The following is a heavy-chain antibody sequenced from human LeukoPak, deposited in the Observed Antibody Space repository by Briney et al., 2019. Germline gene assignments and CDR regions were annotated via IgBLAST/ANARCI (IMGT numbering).Heavy chain of an antibody. CDR2: INPNSGGT. CDR3: ARRIQLWSYFDY. Sequence: ASVKVSCKASGYTVTGYYMHWVRQAPGQGLEWMGWINPNSGGTNYSQKFQGRVTMTRDTSISTAYMELSRLRSDDTAVYYCARRIQLWSYFDYWGQRTLVTVSS. D-gene: IGHD5-18*01. CDR1: GYTVTGYY. J-gene: IGHJ4*02. V-gene: IGHV1-2*02.